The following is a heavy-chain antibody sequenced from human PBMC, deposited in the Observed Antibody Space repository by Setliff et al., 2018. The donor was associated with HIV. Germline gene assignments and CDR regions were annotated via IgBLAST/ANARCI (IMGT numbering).Heavy chain of an antibody. V-gene: IGHV3-33*06. J-gene: IGHJ3*02. CDR1: GFTFSYYD. Sequence: PGKSLKISCAASGFTFSYYDMHWVRQAPGKGLEWVALIWYDGSNEYYADSVKGRFTISRDSSKNTLYLQMNSLRAEDTAVYYCAKAHFGYTYVHRVSWGSYSFDIWGQGTMVTVSS. CDR3: AKAHFGYTYVHRVSWGSYSFDI. CDR2: IWYDGSNE. D-gene: IGHD5-18*01.